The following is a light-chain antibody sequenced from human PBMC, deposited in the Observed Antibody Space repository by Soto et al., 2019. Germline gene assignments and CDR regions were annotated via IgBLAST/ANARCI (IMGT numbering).Light chain of an antibody. V-gene: IGLV4-69*01. CDR3: QTWGSGAVV. CDR1: SGHSNYA. Sequence: QLVLTQSPSASASLGASVKLTCTLSSGHSNYAIAWHQQQPEKGPRYLMKLNSDGSHSKWDGIPDRFSGSSSGAERYLTISSLQSEDEADYYCQTWGSGAVVFGGGTKLTVL. CDR2: LNSDGSH. J-gene: IGLJ2*01.